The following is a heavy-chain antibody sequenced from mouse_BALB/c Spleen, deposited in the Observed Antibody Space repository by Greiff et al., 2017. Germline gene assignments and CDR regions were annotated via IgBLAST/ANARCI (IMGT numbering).Heavy chain of an antibody. D-gene: IGHD2-1*01. CDR3: ATHTFLYGNLYYYAMDY. CDR2: IWGDGST. CDR1: GFSLTGYG. V-gene: IGHV2-6-7*01. J-gene: IGHJ4*01. Sequence: QVQLKESGPGLVAPSQSLSITCTVSGFSLTGYGVNWVRQPPGKGLEWLGMIWGDGSTDYNSALKSRLSISKDNSKSQVFLKMNSLQTDDTARYYCATHTFLYGNLYYYAMDYWGQGTSVTVSS.